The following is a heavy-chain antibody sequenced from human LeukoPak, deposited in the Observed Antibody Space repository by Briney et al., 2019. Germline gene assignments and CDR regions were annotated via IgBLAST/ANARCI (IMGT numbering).Heavy chain of an antibody. CDR3: ARDSPRRFDY. V-gene: IGHV3-21*01. CDR2: ISSSSTYI. CDR1: GFTFSSYG. Sequence: GGSLRLSCAASGFTFSSYGMNWVRQAPGKGLEWVSSISSSSTYISYADSVKGRFTISRDNAKNSLYLQMNSLRAEDTALYYCARDSPRRFDYWGQGTLVTVSS. J-gene: IGHJ4*02.